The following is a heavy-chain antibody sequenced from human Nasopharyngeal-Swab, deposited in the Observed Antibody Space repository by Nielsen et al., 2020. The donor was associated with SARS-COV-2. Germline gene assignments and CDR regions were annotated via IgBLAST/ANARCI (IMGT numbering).Heavy chain of an antibody. V-gene: IGHV3-30*04. Sequence: GGSLRLSCAASGFTFSSYAMHWVRQAPGKGLEWVSVISYDGRNKHYADSVKGRCTISRDTSKNTLYLQMNSLRTEDTAVYYCAGDLPGYSDGYDNFDSWGQGTLVTVSS. J-gene: IGHJ4*02. D-gene: IGHD5-18*01. CDR1: GFTFSSYA. CDR3: AGDLPGYSDGYDNFDS. CDR2: ISYDGRNK.